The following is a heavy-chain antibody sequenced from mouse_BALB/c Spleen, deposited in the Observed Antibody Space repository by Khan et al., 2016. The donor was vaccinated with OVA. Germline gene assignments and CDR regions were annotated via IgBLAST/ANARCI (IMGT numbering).Heavy chain of an antibody. CDR2: IDPASGNA. D-gene: IGHD2-10*01. Sequence: VRLQQSGAEFVKPGASVKLSCTASGFNIKDNYMHWINQRPQQGLVWIGRIDPASGNARYDQKFKDKATIAADASSNKAYLQLSSLTSEDHAVYYCIRGAYSGLFAFWGQVTLVTVSA. J-gene: IGHJ3*01. CDR3: IRGAYSGLFAF. V-gene: IGHV14-3*02. CDR1: GFNIKDNY.